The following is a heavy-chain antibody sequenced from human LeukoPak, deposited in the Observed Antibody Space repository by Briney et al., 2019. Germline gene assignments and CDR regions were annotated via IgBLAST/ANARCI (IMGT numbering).Heavy chain of an antibody. CDR2: ITSSSNYI. J-gene: IGHJ4*02. Sequence: SLRLSCAASGFTFITYSMTWVRQAPGKGLEWVSSITSSSNYIHYADSVRGRFTISRDNAKNSLYLQMNALRAEDTAVYYCARDVRPDYWGQGTLVTVST. CDR1: GFTFITYS. D-gene: IGHD6-6*01. V-gene: IGHV3-21*01. CDR3: ARDVRPDY.